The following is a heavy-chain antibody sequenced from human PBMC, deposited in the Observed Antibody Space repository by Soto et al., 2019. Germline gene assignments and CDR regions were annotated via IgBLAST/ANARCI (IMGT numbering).Heavy chain of an antibody. CDR2: VWYDGSNA. Sequence: PGGSLRLSCAASGFTFSSYGMHWVRQAPGKGLEWVAVVWYDGSNAYYADSVKGRFTISRDNSKNTLYLQMNSLRAEDTAVYHCARDPGLGSSWPYFDYWGLGTLVTVSS. CDR1: GFTFSSYG. D-gene: IGHD6-13*01. CDR3: ARDPGLGSSWPYFDY. V-gene: IGHV3-33*01. J-gene: IGHJ4*02.